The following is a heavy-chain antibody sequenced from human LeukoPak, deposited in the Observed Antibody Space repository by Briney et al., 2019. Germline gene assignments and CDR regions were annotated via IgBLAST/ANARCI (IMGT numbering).Heavy chain of an antibody. CDR3: ARVLRYFAGPPLDYYGMDV. Sequence: GGSLRLSCAASGFTFSSYDMHWVRQATGKGLEWVSAIGTAGDTYYPGSVKGRFTISRENAKNSLYLQMNSLRAEDTAVYYCARVLRYFAGPPLDYYGMDVGGQGTTVPVS. V-gene: IGHV3-13*01. J-gene: IGHJ6*02. CDR2: IGTAGDT. D-gene: IGHD3-9*01. CDR1: GFTFSSYD.